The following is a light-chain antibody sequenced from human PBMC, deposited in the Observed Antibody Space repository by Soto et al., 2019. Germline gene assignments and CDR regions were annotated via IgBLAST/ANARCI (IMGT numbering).Light chain of an antibody. CDR3: QQRHMWPIT. J-gene: IGKJ5*01. CDR1: QSVSSY. CDR2: DAY. Sequence: ETVMTQSPVTLSLSPWERATLSCRASQSVSSYLAWYQQKPGQAPRLLIYDAYNRATGIPPRFSGSGSGTDFTLTIGSLEPEDSAVYYCQQRHMWPITFGQGTRLEIK. V-gene: IGKV3-11*01.